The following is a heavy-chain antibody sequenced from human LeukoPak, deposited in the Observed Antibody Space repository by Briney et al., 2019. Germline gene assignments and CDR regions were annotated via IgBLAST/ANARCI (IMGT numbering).Heavy chain of an antibody. Sequence: SGGSLRLSCAASGFTFRSYWMHWVRQAPGKGLLWVSGINSDGRSTNYADSVKGRFTISRDNAKNTLNLQMNGLRAEDTAVYYCARGNGDYVSLFDYWGQGTLVTVSS. CDR3: ARGNGDYVSLFDY. V-gene: IGHV3-74*01. CDR2: INSDGRST. CDR1: GFTFRSYW. J-gene: IGHJ4*02. D-gene: IGHD4-17*01.